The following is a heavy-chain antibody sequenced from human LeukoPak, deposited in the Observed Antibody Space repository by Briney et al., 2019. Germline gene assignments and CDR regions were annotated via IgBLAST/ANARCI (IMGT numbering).Heavy chain of an antibody. D-gene: IGHD2-2*01. J-gene: IGHJ4*02. Sequence: GGSLRLSCAASGFTFSTSSMNWVRQAPGKGLEWISYISSGSGTIYYADSVKGRFTISKDTAKNSLSLQMNSLRAEDTAVYYCAARPNTSPFDYWGQGTLVTVSS. CDR2: ISSGSGTI. CDR1: GFTFSTSS. V-gene: IGHV3-48*01. CDR3: AARPNTSPFDY.